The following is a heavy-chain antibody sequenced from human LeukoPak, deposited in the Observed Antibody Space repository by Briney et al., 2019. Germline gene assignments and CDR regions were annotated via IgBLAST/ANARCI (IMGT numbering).Heavy chain of an antibody. CDR2: IYTSGST. CDR3: ARVYYDFWSGYSPPYYMDV. J-gene: IGHJ6*03. V-gene: IGHV4-4*09. CDR1: GGPMSSFY. D-gene: IGHD3-3*01. Sequence: PSETLSLTCTVSGGPMSSFYWSWIRQPPGKGLEWIGGIYTSGSTNYNPSFRSRVTISVDTSEKKFSLKLTSVTAADTAVYYCARVYYDFWSGYSPPYYMDVWGKGTTVTVSS.